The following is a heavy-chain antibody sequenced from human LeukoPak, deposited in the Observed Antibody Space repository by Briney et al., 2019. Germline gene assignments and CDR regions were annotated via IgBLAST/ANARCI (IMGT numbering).Heavy chain of an antibody. V-gene: IGHV3-23*01. D-gene: IGHD6-6*01. CDR3: AKDFWQLARGPFDI. CDR1: GFTFSGYA. CDR2: ISGSGGST. J-gene: IGHJ3*02. Sequence: GGSLRLSCAASGFTFSGYAMNWVRQAPGKGLEWVSAISGSGGSTYYADSVKGRFTISRDTSKNTLYLQTNSLRAEDTAVYYCAKDFWQLARGPFDIWGQGTMVTVPS.